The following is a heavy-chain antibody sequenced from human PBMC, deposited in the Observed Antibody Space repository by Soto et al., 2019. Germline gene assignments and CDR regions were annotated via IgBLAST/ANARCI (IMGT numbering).Heavy chain of an antibody. D-gene: IGHD3-22*01. CDR2: ITPIFGTA. CDR3: AGGWGYDTSYYYYPY. J-gene: IGHJ4*02. V-gene: IGHV1-69*01. CDR1: GGTFSRYS. Sequence: QVQLIQSGAEVKKPGSSVKVSCKAYGGTFSRYSIGWVRQAPGQGLEWMGGITPIFGTANYAQKFHGRVEITADESMRGTYMELESLKSGDTAGYYCAGGWGYDTSYYYYPYWCQGTLITVSS.